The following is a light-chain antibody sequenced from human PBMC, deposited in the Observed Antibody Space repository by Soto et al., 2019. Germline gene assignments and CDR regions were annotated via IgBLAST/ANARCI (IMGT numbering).Light chain of an antibody. Sequence: QSVLTQPASVSGSPGQSITISCTGTSSDVGGYNYVSWYQHHPGIAPKLMIYDVSLRPSGVSNRFSGSKSGNTASLTISGLQAEDEAEYYCSSYTSTTTVVFGGGTKLTVL. CDR2: DVS. V-gene: IGLV2-14*03. CDR1: SSDVGGYNY. CDR3: SSYTSTTTVV. J-gene: IGLJ3*02.